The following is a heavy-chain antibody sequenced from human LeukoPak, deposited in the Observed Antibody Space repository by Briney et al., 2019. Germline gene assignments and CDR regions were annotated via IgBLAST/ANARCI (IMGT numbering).Heavy chain of an antibody. CDR2: MNPNSGNT. J-gene: IGHJ6*03. CDR1: GYTFTSYD. Sequence: GASVKHSCKASGYTFTSYDINWVRQATGQGLEWMGWMNPNSGNTGYAQKFQGRVTITRNTSISTAYMELSSLRSEDTAVYYCATNSNYPPYYYYYMDVWGKGTTVAVSS. CDR3: ATNSNYPPYYYYYMDV. V-gene: IGHV1-8*03. D-gene: IGHD4-11*01.